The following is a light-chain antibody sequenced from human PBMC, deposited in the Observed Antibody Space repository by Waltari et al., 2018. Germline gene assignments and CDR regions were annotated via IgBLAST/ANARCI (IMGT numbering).Light chain of an antibody. V-gene: IGLV2-11*01. CDR3: CSYAGSYTLEV. CDR1: SSDVGGYNY. CDR2: DVS. Sequence: QSALTQPRSVSGSPGQSVTISCTGTSSDVGGYNYVSWYQQHPGKAPKLVIYDVSKRPSGVPDRFSGSKSANTASLTISGLQAEDEADYYCCSYAGSYTLEVFGGGTK. J-gene: IGLJ3*02.